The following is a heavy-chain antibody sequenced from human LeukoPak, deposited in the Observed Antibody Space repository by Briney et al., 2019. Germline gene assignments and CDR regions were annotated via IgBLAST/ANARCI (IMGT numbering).Heavy chain of an antibody. J-gene: IGHJ6*02. CDR2: ISGSGGST. CDR1: GFTFSSYA. D-gene: IGHD4-17*01. V-gene: IGHV3-23*01. CDR3: AKSDYGHYGPPYGMDV. Sequence: PGGSLRLSCAASGFTFSSYAMSWVRQAPGKGLEWVSAISGSGGSTYYADSVKGRFTISRDNSKNTLYLQMNSLRAEDTAVYYCAKSDYGHYGPPYGMDVWGQGTTVTVSS.